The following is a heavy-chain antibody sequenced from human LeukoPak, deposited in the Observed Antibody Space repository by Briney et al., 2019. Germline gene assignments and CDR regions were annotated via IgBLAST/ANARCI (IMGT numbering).Heavy chain of an antibody. CDR3: ARALWFGEFFVLYYFDY. J-gene: IGHJ4*02. Sequence: SETLSLTCTVSGGSISSSSYYWGWIRQPPGKGLEWIGSIYYSGSTYYNPSLKSRVTISVDTSKNQFSLKLSSVTAADTAVYYCARALWFGEFFVLYYFDYWGQGTLVTVSS. V-gene: IGHV4-39*07. CDR2: IYYSGST. D-gene: IGHD3-10*01. CDR1: GGSISSSSYY.